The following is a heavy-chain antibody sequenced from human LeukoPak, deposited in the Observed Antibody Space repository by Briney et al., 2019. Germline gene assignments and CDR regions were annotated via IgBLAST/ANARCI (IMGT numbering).Heavy chain of an antibody. Sequence: PSESLSLTCAVYVESFSGYHWSWIREPPWKGLEWIGSIYYSGSTYYNPSLKSRVTISVDTSKNQFSLKLSSVTAADTAVYYCARHSSGWYYFDYWGQGTLVTVSS. CDR1: VESFSGYH. CDR3: ARHSSGWYYFDY. V-gene: IGHV4-34*01. D-gene: IGHD6-19*01. J-gene: IGHJ4*02. CDR2: IYYSGST.